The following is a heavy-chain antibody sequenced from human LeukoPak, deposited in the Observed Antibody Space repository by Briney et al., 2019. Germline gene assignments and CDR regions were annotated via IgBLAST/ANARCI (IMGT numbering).Heavy chain of an antibody. D-gene: IGHD6-13*01. CDR3: GRGGIAAAASGIDY. CDR2: IYNSGST. J-gene: IGHJ4*02. Sequence: KPSETLSLTCTVSGGSINTGGYFWNWIRQHPGKGLEWIGYIYNSGSTYYNPSLKSRVTISVDTSKNQFSLNLSSVTAADTAVYYCGRGGIAAAASGIDYWGQGTLVAVSS. V-gene: IGHV4-31*03. CDR1: GGSINTGGYF.